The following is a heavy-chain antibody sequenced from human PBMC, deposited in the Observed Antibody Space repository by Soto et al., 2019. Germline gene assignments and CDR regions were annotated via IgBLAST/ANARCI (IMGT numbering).Heavy chain of an antibody. V-gene: IGHV4-59*12. CDR1: GGSIRSYC. CDR3: ARGGYYYDSSGYYPRDY. J-gene: IGHJ4*02. Sequence: SETLSLTCTVSGGSIRSYCWTWIRQPPGEGLEWIGGIYNSGTTNYNPSLKSRVTISVDTSKNQFSLKLSSVTAADTAVYYCARGGYYYDSSGYYPRDYWGQGTLVTVSS. CDR2: IYNSGTT. D-gene: IGHD3-22*01.